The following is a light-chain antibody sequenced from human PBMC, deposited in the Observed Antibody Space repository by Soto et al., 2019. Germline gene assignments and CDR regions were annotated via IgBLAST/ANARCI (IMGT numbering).Light chain of an antibody. V-gene: IGKV1-5*01. CDR3: QQYDSFSIT. J-gene: IGKJ5*01. CDR2: DSS. CDR1: QSISSW. Sequence: DFQMTQSPSTLSACVGDRVTITCRASQSISSWLAWYQQKSGRAPKLLIYDSSSLESGVPSRFSGSGSGTEFSLTIGSLQPDDFATYFCQQYDSFSITFGQGTRLEI.